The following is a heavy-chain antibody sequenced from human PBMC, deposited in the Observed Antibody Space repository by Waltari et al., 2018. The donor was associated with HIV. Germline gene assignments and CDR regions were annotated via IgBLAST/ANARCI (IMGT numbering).Heavy chain of an antibody. CDR3: ARDEIVSSPHYYGLDV. V-gene: IGHV4-61*02. CDR1: GASIVSGGS. Sequence: VQLRESGPGLVRPSQTLSLTCTVSGASIVSGGSNYHWVRQPAGKGLEWIGRISTSGSVNDNPSLKSRVTISIDTSKNRVSLKLNSVTAADTAVYYCARDEIVSSPHYYGLDVWGQGTTVIVSS. CDR2: ISTSGSV. D-gene: IGHD6-13*01. J-gene: IGHJ6*02.